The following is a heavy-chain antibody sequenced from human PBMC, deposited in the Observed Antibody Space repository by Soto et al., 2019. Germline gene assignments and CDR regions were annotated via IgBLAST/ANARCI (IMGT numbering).Heavy chain of an antibody. V-gene: IGHV3-72*01. CDR2: TRNKANSYTT. J-gene: IGHJ4*02. CDR3: ARDGGDGYNPYFDY. Sequence: EVQLVESGGGLVQPGGSLRLSCAASGFTFSGHYMDWVRQAPGKGLEWVGRTRNKANSYTTEYAASVKGRFTISRDDSKNSLYLQMNSLKTEDTAVYYCARDGGDGYNPYFDYWGQGTLVTVSS. CDR1: GFTFSGHY. D-gene: IGHD5-12*01.